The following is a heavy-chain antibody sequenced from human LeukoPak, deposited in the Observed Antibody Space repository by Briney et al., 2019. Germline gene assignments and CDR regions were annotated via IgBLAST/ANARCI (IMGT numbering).Heavy chain of an antibody. D-gene: IGHD1-7*01. V-gene: IGHV3-23*01. Sequence: GGSLRLSCAASGFTFSSYAMSWVRQAPGKGLEWVSTISGSGDSTYYADSVKGRFTVSRDNSKNALYLQMNSLRAEDTAVYYCAKDRGVTGTTSHIWGQGTMVAVSS. J-gene: IGHJ3*02. CDR1: GFTFSSYA. CDR3: AKDRGVTGTTSHI. CDR2: ISGSGDST.